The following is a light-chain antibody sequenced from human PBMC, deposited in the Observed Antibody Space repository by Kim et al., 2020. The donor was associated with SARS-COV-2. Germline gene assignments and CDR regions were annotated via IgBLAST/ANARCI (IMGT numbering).Light chain of an antibody. CDR2: GAS. J-gene: IGKJ1*01. CDR1: QSVSRSY. Sequence: APGERATLSCRGSQSVSRSYLAWYQQKPGQAPRLLIYGASSRATGIPDRFSGSGSGTDFTLTISRLEPEDFAVYSCQQYGSSPRTFGQGTKVDIK. V-gene: IGKV3-20*01. CDR3: QQYGSSPRT.